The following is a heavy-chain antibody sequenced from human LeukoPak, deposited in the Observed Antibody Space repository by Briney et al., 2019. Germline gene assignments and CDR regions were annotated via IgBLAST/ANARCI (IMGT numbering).Heavy chain of an antibody. CDR2: ISYDGSNK. J-gene: IGHJ4*02. V-gene: IGHV3-30*18. CDR1: GFTFSSYG. CDR3: AKGLGSSLDY. Sequence: PGRSLRLSCAASGFTFSSYGMHWVRQAPGKGLEWVAVISYDGSNKYYADSVKGRFTISRDNSKNTLYLQMNSLRAEDTAVYYCAKGLGSSLDYWGQGTLVTASS.